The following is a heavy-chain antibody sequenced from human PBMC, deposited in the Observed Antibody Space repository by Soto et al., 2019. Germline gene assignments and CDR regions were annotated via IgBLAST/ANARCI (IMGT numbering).Heavy chain of an antibody. CDR2: IIPIFGTA. V-gene: IGHV1-69*06. CDR1: GGTLSSYA. J-gene: IGHJ3*02. D-gene: IGHD6-13*01. CDR3: ARVAAAGTTAFDI. Sequence: SVKVSCKASGGTLSSYAISWVRQAPGQGLEWMGGIIPIFGTANYAQKFQGRVTITADKSTSTAYMELSSLRSEDTAVYYCARVAAAGTTAFDIWGQGTMVTVSS.